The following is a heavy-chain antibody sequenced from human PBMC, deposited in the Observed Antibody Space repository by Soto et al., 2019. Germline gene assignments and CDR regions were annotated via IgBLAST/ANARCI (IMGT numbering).Heavy chain of an antibody. CDR2: ISAYSGNT. CDR1: GYTFPTYG. Sequence: ASVKVSCKASGYTFPTYGINWVRQAPGQGLVLMGWISAYSGNTDYAQKFQDRVTMTTDTSTSTAYMELRSLRSDDTAVYYCARDSSGYYNPHLHYAMDVWGQGTTVTVSS. J-gene: IGHJ6*02. CDR3: ARDSSGYYNPHLHYAMDV. V-gene: IGHV1-18*01. D-gene: IGHD3-22*01.